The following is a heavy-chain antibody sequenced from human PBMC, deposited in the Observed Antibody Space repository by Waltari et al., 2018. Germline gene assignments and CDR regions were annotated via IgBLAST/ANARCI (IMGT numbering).Heavy chain of an antibody. CDR2: ISGSGGST. Sequence: EVQLLESGGGLVQPGGSLRLSCAASGFTFSSYAMSWVRQAPGKGLEWVSAISGSGGSTYYADSGKGRFTISRDNSKNTLYLQMNSLRAEDTAVYYCAKALRFLEWLSYYFDYWGQGTLVTVSS. CDR1: GFTFSSYA. CDR3: AKALRFLEWLSYYFDY. V-gene: IGHV3-23*01. J-gene: IGHJ4*02. D-gene: IGHD3-3*01.